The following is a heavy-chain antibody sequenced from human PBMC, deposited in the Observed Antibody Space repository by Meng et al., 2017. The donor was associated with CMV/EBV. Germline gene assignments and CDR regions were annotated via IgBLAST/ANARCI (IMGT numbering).Heavy chain of an antibody. CDR1: GFTFSNYA. CDR2: ISASGSGTGST. J-gene: IGHJ6*02. Sequence: GESLKISCAASGFTFSNYAMSWVRQAPGKRLEWVSGISASGSGTGSTHYADSVKGRFTISRDNSKNTLYLQMNSLRAEDTALYYCAKRSQWLLGLYYYYGLDVWGQGTTVTVSS. CDR3: AKRSQWLLGLYYYYGLDV. D-gene: IGHD6-19*01. V-gene: IGHV3-23*01.